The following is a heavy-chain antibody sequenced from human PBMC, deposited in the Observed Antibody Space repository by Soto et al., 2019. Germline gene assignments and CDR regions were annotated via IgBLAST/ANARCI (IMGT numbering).Heavy chain of an antibody. D-gene: IGHD3-9*01. J-gene: IGHJ4*02. Sequence: QVQLVESGGGVVQPWRSLRLSCAASGFTFSSYAMHWVRQAPGKGLEWVAVISYDGSNKYYADSVKGRFTISRDNSKNTLYLQMNSLRAEDTAVYYCARAGDYDILTGADYWGQGTLVTVSS. CDR1: GFTFSSYA. CDR2: ISYDGSNK. V-gene: IGHV3-30-3*01. CDR3: ARAGDYDILTGADY.